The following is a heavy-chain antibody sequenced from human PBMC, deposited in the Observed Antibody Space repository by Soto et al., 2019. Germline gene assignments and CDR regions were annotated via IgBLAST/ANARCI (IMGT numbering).Heavy chain of an antibody. CDR2: MNPNSGNT. J-gene: IGHJ6*03. V-gene: IGHV1-8*01. D-gene: IGHD3-10*01. CDR3: ARGSTEGSGSYYNGDYYYYYMDV. CDR1: GYTFTSYD. Sequence: GVSVQVSCKTAGYTFTSYDSNWGRQDPGQGLEWMGWMNPNSGNTGYAQKFQGRVTMTRNTSISTAYMELSSLRSEDTAVYYCARGSTEGSGSYYNGDYYYYYMDVWGKGTTVTVSS.